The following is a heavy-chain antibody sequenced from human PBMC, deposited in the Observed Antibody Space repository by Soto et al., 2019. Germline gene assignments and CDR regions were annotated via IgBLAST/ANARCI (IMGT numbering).Heavy chain of an antibody. Sequence: QVLLVESGGGVAQPGKSLRLSCAASGLTFSNYAMHWVRQAPGKGLEWVAVISSDGSDKYYVDSVQGRFTIFRDNIKNTLYLQMNSLRAEDTAVYYCAKDAYYGSSGYYYYFDYWGQGTQVTVSS. D-gene: IGHD3-22*01. CDR1: GLTFSNYA. CDR2: ISSDGSDK. V-gene: IGHV3-30*18. CDR3: AKDAYYGSSGYYYYFDY. J-gene: IGHJ4*02.